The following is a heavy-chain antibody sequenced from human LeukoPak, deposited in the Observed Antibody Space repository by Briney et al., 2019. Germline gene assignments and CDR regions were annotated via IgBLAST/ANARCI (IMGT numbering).Heavy chain of an antibody. Sequence: PSETLSLTCTVSGGSISSAGYYWSWIRQHPGKGLEWIGCIHYSGTTYYNPSLKSRVTISVDTSKNQFSLKLNSVTAADAAVYYCARGTYSYAKGWFDPWGQGTLVTVSS. CDR1: GGSISSAGYY. D-gene: IGHD5-18*01. V-gene: IGHV4-31*03. CDR2: IHYSGTT. CDR3: ARGTYSYAKGWFDP. J-gene: IGHJ5*02.